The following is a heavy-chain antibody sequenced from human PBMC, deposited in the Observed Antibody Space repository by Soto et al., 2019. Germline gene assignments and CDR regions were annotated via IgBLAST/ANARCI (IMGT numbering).Heavy chain of an antibody. Sequence: SATLFLTCTVSGGSISSGGYYWSWIRQHPGKGLEWIGYIYYSGSTYYNPSLKSRVTISVDTSKNQFSLKLSSVTAADTAVYYCARTHGANLYYYYGMDVWGQGTTVTVSS. CDR2: IYYSGST. CDR3: ARTHGANLYYYYGMDV. V-gene: IGHV4-31*03. D-gene: IGHD4-17*01. J-gene: IGHJ6*02. CDR1: GGSISSGGYY.